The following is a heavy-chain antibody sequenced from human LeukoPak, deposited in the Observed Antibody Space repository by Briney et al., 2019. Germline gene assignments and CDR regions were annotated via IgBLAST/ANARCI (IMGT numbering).Heavy chain of an antibody. CDR2: IYYSGST. Sequence: SETLSLTCTVSGGSISSSSYYWGWLRQPPGKGLEWIGSIYYSGSTYYNPSLKSRVTISVDTSKNQFSLKLSSVTAADTAVYYCARQSVTTPFDYWGQGTLVTVSS. D-gene: IGHD4-17*01. V-gene: IGHV4-39*01. J-gene: IGHJ4*02. CDR1: GGSISSSSYY. CDR3: ARQSVTTPFDY.